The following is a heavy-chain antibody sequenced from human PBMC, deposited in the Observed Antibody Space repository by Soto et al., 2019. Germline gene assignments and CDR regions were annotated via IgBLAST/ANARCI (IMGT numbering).Heavy chain of an antibody. J-gene: IGHJ6*02. D-gene: IGHD6-13*01. CDR2: IDPSDSYT. CDR3: ASPSPRYSSSWTYYYYYGMDV. V-gene: IGHV5-10-1*01. CDR1: GYSFTSYW. Sequence: GESLKISCKGSGYSFTSYWISWVRQMPGKGLEWMGRIDPSDSYTNYSPSFQGHVTISADKSISTAYLQWSSLKASDTAMYYCASPSPRYSSSWTYYYYYGMDVWGQGTTVTAP.